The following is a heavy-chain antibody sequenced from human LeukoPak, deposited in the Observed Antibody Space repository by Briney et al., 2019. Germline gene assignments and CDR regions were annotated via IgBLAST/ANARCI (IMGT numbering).Heavy chain of an antibody. Sequence: SGPTLVKPTQTLTLTCTFSGFSLSTTGVGVSWIRQPPRKALEWLAVTYWNNDKSYSPTLKSRLTITKDTSKNQVVLIMTNVNPEDTATYYCAHKGRGSGSYTMWGQGTLVTVSS. D-gene: IGHD3-10*01. J-gene: IGHJ4*02. V-gene: IGHV2-5*01. CDR3: AHKGRGSGSYTM. CDR2: TYWNNDK. CDR1: GFSLSTTGVG.